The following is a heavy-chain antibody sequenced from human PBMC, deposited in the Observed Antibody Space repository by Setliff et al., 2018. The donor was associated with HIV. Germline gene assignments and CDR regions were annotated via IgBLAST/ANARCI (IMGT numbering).Heavy chain of an antibody. CDR3: ARDSYGGKIHYYMDV. J-gene: IGHJ6*03. V-gene: IGHV3-7*03. Sequence: LRLSCVASGFTSSSNWLSWVRQAPGKGLEWVANIKQDGSEKYYVDSVKGRFTISRDNAKNSLYLQMNSLRAEDTAVYYCARDSYGGKIHYYMDVWGKGTTVTVSS. CDR2: IKQDGSEK. D-gene: IGHD2-15*01. CDR1: GFTSSSNW.